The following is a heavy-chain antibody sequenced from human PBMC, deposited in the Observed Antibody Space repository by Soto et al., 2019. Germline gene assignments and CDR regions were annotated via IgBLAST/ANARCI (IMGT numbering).Heavy chain of an antibody. V-gene: IGHV3-23*01. CDR3: AKFGERGVSAAYFDY. CDR2: ISGSGGST. CDR1: GFTFSSYA. D-gene: IGHD2-2*01. Sequence: GGSLRLSCAASGFTFSSYAMSWVRQAPGKGLEWVSAISGSGGSTYYADSVKGRFTISRDNSKNTLYLQMNSLRAEDTAVYYCAKFGERGVSAAYFDYWGQGTLVTVSS. J-gene: IGHJ4*02.